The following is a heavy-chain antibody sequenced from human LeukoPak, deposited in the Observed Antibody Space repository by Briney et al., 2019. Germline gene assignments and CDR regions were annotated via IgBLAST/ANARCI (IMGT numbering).Heavy chain of an antibody. CDR1: GFTFSSYS. J-gene: IGHJ4*02. Sequence: GGSLRLSCAASGFTFSSYSMNWVRQAPGKGLEWVSFISSSSSYIYYADSVKGRFTISRDNAKNSLYLQMNSLRAEDTAVYYCARVDAHDYSSGSSDYWGQGTLVTVSS. CDR3: ARVDAHDYSSGSSDY. D-gene: IGHD6-19*01. CDR2: ISSSSSYI. V-gene: IGHV3-21*01.